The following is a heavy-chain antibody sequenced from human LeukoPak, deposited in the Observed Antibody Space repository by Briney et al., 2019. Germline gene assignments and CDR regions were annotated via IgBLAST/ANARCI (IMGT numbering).Heavy chain of an antibody. Sequence: PSETLSLTCTVSGGSISSYYWSWIRQPPGKELEWIGYIYYSGSTNYNPSLKSRVTISVDTSKNQFSLKLSSVTAADTAVYYCARRYYYGSGSYGYDYWGQGTLVTVSS. CDR1: GGSISSYY. J-gene: IGHJ4*02. D-gene: IGHD3-10*01. V-gene: IGHV4-59*08. CDR3: ARRYYYGSGSYGYDY. CDR2: IYYSGST.